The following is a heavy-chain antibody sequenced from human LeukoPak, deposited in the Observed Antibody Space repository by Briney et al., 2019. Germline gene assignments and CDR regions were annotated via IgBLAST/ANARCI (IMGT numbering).Heavy chain of an antibody. CDR1: RASISDNY. D-gene: IGHD6-13*01. V-gene: IGHV4-4*07. J-gene: IGHJ4*02. Sequence: PSETLSLTCTVSRASISDNYWSWSRQPAGKALEWIGRTYTSGDTNYNPSLKSRASVSVDTSKNQFYLSLGYMTAADTAVYYCTIGGASGSLAHWGPGTLVTVSS. CDR2: TYTSGDT. CDR3: TIGGASGSLAH.